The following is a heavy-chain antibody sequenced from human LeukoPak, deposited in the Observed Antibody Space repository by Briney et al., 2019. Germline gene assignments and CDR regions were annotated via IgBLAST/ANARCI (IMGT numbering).Heavy chain of an antibody. CDR3: ARQEYGLHY. Sequence: PGGSLRLSCAASGFIFSSYGMHWVRQGPGKGLEWVAVIWFDGSNKFYGDSVKGRFTVSRDNSRNTLYLQMNSLRAEDTAVYYCARQEYGLHYWGQGTLVTVSS. V-gene: IGHV3-33*08. CDR2: IWFDGSNK. J-gene: IGHJ4*02. D-gene: IGHD3-10*01. CDR1: GFIFSSYG.